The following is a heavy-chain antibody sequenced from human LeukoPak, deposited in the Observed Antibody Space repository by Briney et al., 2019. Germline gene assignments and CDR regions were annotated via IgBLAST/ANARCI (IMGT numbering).Heavy chain of an antibody. CDR2: IRYDGSDK. CDR1: GFTFSSYG. V-gene: IGHV3-30*02. J-gene: IGHJ4*02. D-gene: IGHD3-22*01. CDR3: ARDISYYYDSSGSPSSVSGG. Sequence: GGSLRLSCAASGFTFSSYGMHWVRQAPGKGLEWVAFIRYDGSDKYYADPVQGRFTISRDNSKNTLFLQMNSLRAEDTAVYYCARDISYYYDSSGSPSSVSGGWGQGTLVTVSS.